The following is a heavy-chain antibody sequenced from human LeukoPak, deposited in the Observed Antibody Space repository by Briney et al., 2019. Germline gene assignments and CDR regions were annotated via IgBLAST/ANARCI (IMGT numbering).Heavy chain of an antibody. CDR2: ISSSSTI. J-gene: IGHJ6*03. Sequence: KPGGSLRLSCAASGFTFSSYSMNWVRQAPGKGLEWVSYISSSSTIYYADSVKGRFTISRGNAKNSLYLQMNSLRDEDTAVYYCARSCDYGYYYYYMDVWGKGTTVTVSS. D-gene: IGHD4-17*01. V-gene: IGHV3-48*02. CDR3: ARSCDYGYYYYYMDV. CDR1: GFTFSSYS.